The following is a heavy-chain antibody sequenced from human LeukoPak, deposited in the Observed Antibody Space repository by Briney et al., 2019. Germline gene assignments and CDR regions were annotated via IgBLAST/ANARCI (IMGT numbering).Heavy chain of an antibody. CDR1: GFTFSSAW. V-gene: IGHV3-15*01. J-gene: IGHJ6*04. CDR2: IKSKTDGGTT. Sequence: GGSLTLSCAASGFTFSSAWMSRVRQAPGKGLEWVGRIKSKTDGGTTDYAAPVKGRFIISRDDSKNTLYLQMNSLKTEDTAVYYCTLRYCSSTSCYNYYYNGMEVWGKGTTVTASS. CDR3: TLRYCSSTSCYNYYYNGMEV. D-gene: IGHD2-2*01.